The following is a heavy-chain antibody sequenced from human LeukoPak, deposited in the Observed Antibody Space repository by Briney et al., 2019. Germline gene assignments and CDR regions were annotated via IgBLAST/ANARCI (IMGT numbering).Heavy chain of an antibody. Sequence: GGSLRLSCAASGFTFSTYGLNWVRQAPGKGPEWLSYISSGGGTIYYADSLKGRFTISRDNAKNSLYLQMNSLRAEDTAMYYCARDVYASGSYWFDYWGQGTLVTVSS. CDR3: ARDVYASGSYWFDY. CDR2: ISSGGGTI. CDR1: GFTFSTYG. V-gene: IGHV3-48*01. J-gene: IGHJ4*02. D-gene: IGHD3-10*01.